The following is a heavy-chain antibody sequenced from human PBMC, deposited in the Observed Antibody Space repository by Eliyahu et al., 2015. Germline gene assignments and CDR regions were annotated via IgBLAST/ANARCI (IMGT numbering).Heavy chain of an antibody. Sequence: QVTLKESGPVLVKPTETLTLTCTVSGFSLTNAGMGVSWIRQPPGKALEWLAHVFSSDGKSYSTSLKSRLSISKDTSKSQVVLTMTNMDPVDTATYYCARGAWAFAFDIWGQGTMVTVSP. V-gene: IGHV2-26*01. CDR3: ARGAWAFAFDI. CDR2: VFSSDGK. CDR1: GFSLTNAGMG. J-gene: IGHJ3*02. D-gene: IGHD1-26*01.